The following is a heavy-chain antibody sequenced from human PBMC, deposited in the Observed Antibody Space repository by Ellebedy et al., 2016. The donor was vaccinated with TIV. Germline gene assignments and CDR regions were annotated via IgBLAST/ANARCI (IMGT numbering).Heavy chain of an antibody. J-gene: IGHJ3*02. CDR1: GYTFTSYY. V-gene: IGHV1-46*01. CDR2: INPSGGST. CDR3: ARDSIASGWYPDAFDI. D-gene: IGHD6-19*01. Sequence: ASVKVSXXASGYTFTSYYMHWVRQAPGQGLEWMGIINPSGGSTSYAQKFQGRVTITADESTSTAYMELSSLRSEDTAVYYCARDSIASGWYPDAFDIWGQGTMVTVSS.